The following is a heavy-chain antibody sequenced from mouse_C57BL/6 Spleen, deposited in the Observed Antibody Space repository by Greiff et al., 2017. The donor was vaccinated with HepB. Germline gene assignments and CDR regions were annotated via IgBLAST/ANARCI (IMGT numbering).Heavy chain of an antibody. CDR3: ARGCITTVVAFDY. V-gene: IGHV1-7*01. J-gene: IGHJ2*01. CDR2: INPSSGYT. CDR1: GYTFTSYW. Sequence: QVQLQQSGAELAKPGASVKLSCKASGYTFTSYWMHWVKQRPGQGLEWIGYINPSSGYTKYNQKFKDKATLTADKSSSTAYMQLSSLTYEDSAVYYCARGCITTVVAFDYWGQGTTLTVSS. D-gene: IGHD1-1*01.